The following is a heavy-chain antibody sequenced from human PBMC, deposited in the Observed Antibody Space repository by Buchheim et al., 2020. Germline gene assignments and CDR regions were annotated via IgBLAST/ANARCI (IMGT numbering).Heavy chain of an antibody. J-gene: IGHJ6*02. Sequence: QVQLVESGGGVVQPGRSLRLSCAASGFTFSSYAMHWVRQAPGKGLEWVAVISYDGSNKYYADSVKGRFTISRDNSKNTLYLQMNSLRAEDTAVYYCARVGGKVGATTPPHYYYYYGMDVWGQGTT. V-gene: IGHV3-30-3*01. D-gene: IGHD1-26*01. CDR3: ARVGGKVGATTPPHYYYYYGMDV. CDR1: GFTFSSYA. CDR2: ISYDGSNK.